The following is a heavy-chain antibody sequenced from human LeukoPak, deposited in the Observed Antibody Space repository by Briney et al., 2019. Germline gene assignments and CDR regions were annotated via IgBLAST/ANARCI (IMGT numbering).Heavy chain of an antibody. D-gene: IGHD3-3*01. CDR3: AKEARFWSGIWHFDY. Sequence: GKSLRLSCAASGFGFSSYGMHWVRQAPGKGLEWVAVIWFDGTNENYADSVRGRFTISRDNSKNTLYLQMNSLRAEDTAVYYCAKEARFWSGIWHFDYWGLGTLVTVSS. V-gene: IGHV3-33*06. CDR1: GFGFSSYG. CDR2: IWFDGTNE. J-gene: IGHJ4*02.